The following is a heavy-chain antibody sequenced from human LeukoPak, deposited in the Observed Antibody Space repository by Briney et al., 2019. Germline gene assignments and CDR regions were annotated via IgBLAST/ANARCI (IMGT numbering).Heavy chain of an antibody. CDR3: ADSSGYYYAAFDY. CDR2: IYYSGST. V-gene: IGHV4-39*01. D-gene: IGHD3-22*01. J-gene: IGHJ4*02. CDR1: GGSISSSSYD. Sequence: SETLSLTCTVSGGSISSSSYDWGWIRQPPGKGLEWIGSIYYSGSTYYNPSPKSRVTIFVDTSKNQFSLKLSSVTAADTAVYYCADSSGYYYAAFDYWGQGTLVTVSS.